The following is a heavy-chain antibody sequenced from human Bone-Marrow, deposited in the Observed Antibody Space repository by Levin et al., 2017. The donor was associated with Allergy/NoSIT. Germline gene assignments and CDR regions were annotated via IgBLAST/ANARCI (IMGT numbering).Heavy chain of an antibody. D-gene: IGHD2-2*01. Sequence: SETLSLTCAVSGGSISSGSYYWTWIRQPAGKRLEYIGRIYTSGSTNYNPSLKSRVTISLDTSKNQLSLKLSSVTAADTAVYYCARGRGRNCDITSCYGWFDPWGQGTLVTVSS. J-gene: IGHJ5*02. CDR1: GGSISSGSYY. CDR3: ARGRGRNCDITSCYGWFDP. V-gene: IGHV4-61*02. CDR2: IYTSGST.